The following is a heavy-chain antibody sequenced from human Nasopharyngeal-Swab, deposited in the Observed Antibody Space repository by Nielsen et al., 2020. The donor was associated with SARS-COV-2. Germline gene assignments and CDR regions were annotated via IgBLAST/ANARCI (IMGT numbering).Heavy chain of an antibody. CDR2: ISYDGSNK. CDR3: ASTPLDSSGYYYAFHY. V-gene: IGHV3-30-3*01. CDR1: GFTFSSYA. D-gene: IGHD3-22*01. Sequence: GGSLRLSCAASGFTFSSYAMHWVRQAPGKRLEWVAVISYDGSNKYYADSVKGRFTISRDISKNTLYLQMNSLRAEDTAVFYCASTPLDSSGYYYAFHYWGRGTLVTVSS. J-gene: IGHJ4*02.